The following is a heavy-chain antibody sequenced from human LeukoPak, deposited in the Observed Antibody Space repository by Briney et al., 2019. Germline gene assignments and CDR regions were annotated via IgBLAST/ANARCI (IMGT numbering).Heavy chain of an antibody. Sequence: ASVKVSCKASGYTFTSYDINWVRQASGQRLEWMGWMNRNSGSAGYAQKFQGRVTMTRDTSTSTAYMELSSLTSEDTAVYYCARAYSRSSYYMDVWGKGTTVTVSS. CDR2: MNRNSGSA. CDR3: ARAYSRSSYYMDV. V-gene: IGHV1-8*01. CDR1: GYTFTSYD. J-gene: IGHJ6*03. D-gene: IGHD6-6*01.